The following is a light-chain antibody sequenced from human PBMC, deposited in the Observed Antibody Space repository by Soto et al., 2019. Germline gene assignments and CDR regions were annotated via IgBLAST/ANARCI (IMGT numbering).Light chain of an antibody. CDR3: GACTTRLKAWV. CDR1: SFNIENKY. Sequence: QSVLTQPPSVSAAAGQKVTISCSGSSFNIENKYVSWYRQLPQTAPELLIFEIDKRPSGISDRLSGSKAGTSATLGITGLQTGDLADYYCGACTTRLKAWVFGGGTKLTVL. J-gene: IGLJ3*02. V-gene: IGLV1-51*02. CDR2: EID.